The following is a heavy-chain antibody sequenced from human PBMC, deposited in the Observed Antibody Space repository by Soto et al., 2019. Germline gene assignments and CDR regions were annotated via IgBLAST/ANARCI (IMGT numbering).Heavy chain of an antibody. D-gene: IGHD3-22*01. Sequence: ASVKFSCKASGYTFTSYAMHWVRQAPGQRLEWMGWSNAGNGNTNYAQNVQGRVTMTTDTSTSTAYMELRSLRSDDTAVYYCARDRSPYYYDSSGYPYYWGQGTLVTVSS. J-gene: IGHJ4*02. CDR3: ARDRSPYYYDSSGYPYY. V-gene: IGHV1-3*01. CDR2: SNAGNGNT. CDR1: GYTFTSYA.